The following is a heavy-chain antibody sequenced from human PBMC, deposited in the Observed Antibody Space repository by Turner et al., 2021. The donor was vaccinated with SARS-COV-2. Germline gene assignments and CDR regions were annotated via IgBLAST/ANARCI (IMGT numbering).Heavy chain of an antibody. CDR3: AKLAARSAYYYYGMDV. J-gene: IGHJ6*02. CDR1: GFTFDDYA. D-gene: IGHD6-6*01. V-gene: IGHV3-9*01. Sequence: EVQLVESGGGLVQPGRSLRLYCAASGFTFDDYAMHWVRQAPGKGLEWVSGISWNSGTIDYADSVKGRFTISRDNAKNSLYLQMNSLRAEDTALYYCAKLAARSAYYYYGMDVWGQGTTVTVSS. CDR2: ISWNSGTI.